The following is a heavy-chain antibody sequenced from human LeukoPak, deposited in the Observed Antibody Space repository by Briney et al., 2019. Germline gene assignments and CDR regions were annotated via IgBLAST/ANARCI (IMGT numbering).Heavy chain of an antibody. CDR2: IIPILGIA. J-gene: IGHJ4*02. Sequence: GSSVKVSCKASGGTFSSYAISWVRQAPGQGLEWMGRIIPILGIANYAQKFQGRVTITADKSTSTAYMELSSLRSEDTAVYYCARGSRELYYFDYWGQGTLVTVSS. V-gene: IGHV1-69*04. D-gene: IGHD1-7*01. CDR1: GGTFSSYA. CDR3: ARGSRELYYFDY.